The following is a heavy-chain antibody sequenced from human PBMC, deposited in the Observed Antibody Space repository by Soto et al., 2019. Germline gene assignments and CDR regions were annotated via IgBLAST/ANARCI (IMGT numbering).Heavy chain of an antibody. J-gene: IGHJ4*02. V-gene: IGHV3-30-3*01. CDR2: ISYDGSNK. CDR1: GFTFSSYA. CDR3: ARDGWY. D-gene: IGHD2-15*01. Sequence: QVKLVESGGGAVQPGRSLRLSCAASGFTFSSYAMHWVRQAPGKGLEWVAVISYDGSNKYYADSVKGRFTISRDNSKNTLYLQMNSLRAEDTAVYYCARDGWYWGQGTLVTVSS.